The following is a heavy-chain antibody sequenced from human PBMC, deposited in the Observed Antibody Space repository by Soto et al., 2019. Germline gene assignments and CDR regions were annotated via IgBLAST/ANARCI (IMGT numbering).Heavy chain of an antibody. CDR3: AGDVVVVVRPATYEYHYGMDF. CDR1: GYTFTSDG. J-gene: IGHJ6*01. CDR2: ISAYNGNT. V-gene: IGHV1-18*04. Sequence: ASVKVPVKASGYTFTSDGISWVRQAPGQGLECIGWISAYNGNTNYAQNLQGRVTMTTDTSTSTAYMELRSLRSDDTDVYYCAGDVVVVVRPATYEYHYGMDFW. D-gene: IGHD2-2*01.